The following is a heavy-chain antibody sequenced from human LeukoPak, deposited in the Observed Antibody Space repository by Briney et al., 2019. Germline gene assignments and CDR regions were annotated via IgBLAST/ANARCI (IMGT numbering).Heavy chain of an antibody. CDR2: ISGSGGST. Sequence: GGSLRLSCAASGFTFSSNAMSWVRQAPGKGLEWVSAISGSGGSTYYADSVKGRFTISGDNSKNTLYLQMNSLRAEDTAVYYCAKDFYPYYDSSGYYFHYFDYWGQGTLVTVSS. CDR1: GFTFSSNA. J-gene: IGHJ4*02. CDR3: AKDFYPYYDSSGYYFHYFDY. D-gene: IGHD3-22*01. V-gene: IGHV3-23*01.